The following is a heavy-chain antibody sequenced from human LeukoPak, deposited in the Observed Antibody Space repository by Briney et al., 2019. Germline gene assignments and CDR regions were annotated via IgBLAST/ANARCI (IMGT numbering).Heavy chain of an antibody. D-gene: IGHD5-18*01. CDR2: SYYCSGDM. V-gene: IGHV4-59*08. CDR1: GGSINNYY. CDR3: ARQPAATAAFDI. Sequence: NPSETLSLTCTVSGGSINNYYWNWIRQPPRKGLELNGNSYYCSGDMNYNPSLKSRLTISVDTSKSQISLMLTSMTAADTAVYYCARQPAATAAFDIWAQGTMVTVSS. J-gene: IGHJ3*02.